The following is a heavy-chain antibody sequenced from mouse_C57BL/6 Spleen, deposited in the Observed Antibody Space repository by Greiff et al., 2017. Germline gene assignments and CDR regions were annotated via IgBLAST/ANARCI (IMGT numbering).Heavy chain of an antibody. D-gene: IGHD2-2*01. V-gene: IGHV1-80*01. J-gene: IGHJ4*01. CDR3: ARQDIGYGYDYYAMDY. Sequence: QVQLQQSGPELVKPGASVKISCKASGYAFSSYWMNWVKQRPGKGLGWIGRIFPGDGDTNYNEKFKGKATLTADTSSSTAYMQLSSLTSEDSAVYFCARQDIGYGYDYYAMDYWGQGTSVTVSS. CDR2: IFPGDGDT. CDR1: GYAFSSYW.